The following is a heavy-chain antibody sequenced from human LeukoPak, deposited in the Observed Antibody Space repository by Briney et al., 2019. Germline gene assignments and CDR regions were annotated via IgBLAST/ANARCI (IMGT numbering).Heavy chain of an antibody. V-gene: IGHV4-38-2*02. CDR2: IYHSGRT. D-gene: IGHD3-10*01. CDR3: ARQTGSGLFTLP. Sequence: SETLSLTCTVSGYSISSGYYWGWIRQPPGKGLEWIGSIYHSGRTYYNPSLKSRVTISVDTSKNQFSLKLSSVTAADTAVYYCARQTGSGLFTLPGGQGTLVTVSS. CDR1: GYSISSGYY. J-gene: IGHJ4*02.